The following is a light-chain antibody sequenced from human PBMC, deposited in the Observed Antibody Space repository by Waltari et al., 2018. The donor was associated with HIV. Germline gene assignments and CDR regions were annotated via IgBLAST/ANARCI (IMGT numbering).Light chain of an antibody. CDR2: CAY. CDR3: QQYKNWPPLMYT. Sequence: EIVMTQSPATLSVSPGERATLSCRASQSVSSNLAWYQQKPGQAPRLLIWCAYTSATGIPASFGGSASGTECTLTISSLQSDDFAVYYRQQYKNWPPLMYTFVQGTKLEIK. CDR1: QSVSSN. J-gene: IGKJ2*01. V-gene: IGKV3-15*01.